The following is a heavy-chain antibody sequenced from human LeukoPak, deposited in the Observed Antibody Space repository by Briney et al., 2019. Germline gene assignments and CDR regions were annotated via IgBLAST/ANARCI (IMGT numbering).Heavy chain of an antibody. V-gene: IGHV4-59*08. CDR1: GGSISSYY. D-gene: IGHD6-19*01. CDR3: ARQKGVAGNYYYYMDV. CDR2: IYYSGST. Sequence: SETLSLTCTVSGGSISSYYWNWIRQAPGKGLEWIGYIYYSGSTNYNPSLKSRVTISVDTSKNQFSLKLNSVTAADTAAYYCARQKGVAGNYYYYMDVWGKGTPVTVAS. J-gene: IGHJ6*03.